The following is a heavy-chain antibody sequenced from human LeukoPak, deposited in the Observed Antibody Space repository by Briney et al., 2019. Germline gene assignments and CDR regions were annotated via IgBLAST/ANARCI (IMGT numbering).Heavy chain of an antibody. CDR2: ISYDGSNK. CDR3: AKVGDYVWGSYRLIDPYFWY. Sequence: GGSLRLSCAASGFTFSSYAMHWVRQAPGKGLEWVAVISYDGSNKYYADSVKGRFTISRDNSKNTLYLQMNSLRAEDTAVYYCAKVGDYVWGSYRLIDPYFWYWGQGTLVTVSS. D-gene: IGHD3-16*02. CDR1: GFTFSSYA. V-gene: IGHV3-30-3*01. J-gene: IGHJ4*02.